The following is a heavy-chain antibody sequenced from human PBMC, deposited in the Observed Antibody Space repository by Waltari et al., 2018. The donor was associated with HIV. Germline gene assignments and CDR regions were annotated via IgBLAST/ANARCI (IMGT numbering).Heavy chain of an antibody. D-gene: IGHD5-18*01. CDR3: VKTTGYNYGYVPDS. CDR1: GFAFSTYA. V-gene: IGHV3-23*01. J-gene: IGHJ4*02. CDR2: ISGSGGSR. Sequence: EVQLLESGGALVKPGGSLRLSCAASGFAFSTYAFNWVRQAPGKGLEWVSAISGSGGSRYYADSVKGRFTISRDNSRDTLFLQMNSLRVEDTAVYYCVKTTGYNYGYVPDSWGQGSLVTVSS.